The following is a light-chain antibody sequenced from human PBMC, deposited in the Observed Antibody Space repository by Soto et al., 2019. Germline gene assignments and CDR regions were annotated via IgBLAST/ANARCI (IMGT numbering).Light chain of an antibody. CDR3: QQYNHWPRGYT. J-gene: IGKJ2*01. CDR1: QSVRDD. Sequence: EIVLTQSPATLSVSPGERATLSCRADQSVRDDLAWYQQKPGQAPRLLFYGVSTRATGIPVRFSASGSGTACTLTISSLQSEDFAVYYWQQYNHWPRGYTFGQGTKLEIK. CDR2: GVS. V-gene: IGKV3-15*01.